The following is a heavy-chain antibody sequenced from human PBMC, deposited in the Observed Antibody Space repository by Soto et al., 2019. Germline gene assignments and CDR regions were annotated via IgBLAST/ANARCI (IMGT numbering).Heavy chain of an antibody. J-gene: IGHJ4*02. CDR2: IYSGGST. D-gene: IGHD3-10*01. CDR3: ARGRPMVRGVTPLDY. CDR1: GFTVSSNY. V-gene: IGHV3-53*01. Sequence: GGSLRLSCAASGFTVSSNYMSWVRQAPGKGLEWVSVIYSGGSTYYADSVKGRFTISRDNSKNTLYLQMNSLRAEDTAVYYCARGRPMVRGVTPLDYWGQGTLVTVS.